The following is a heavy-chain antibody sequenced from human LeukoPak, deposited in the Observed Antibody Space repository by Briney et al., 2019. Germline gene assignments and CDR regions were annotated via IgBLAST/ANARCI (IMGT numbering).Heavy chain of an antibody. J-gene: IGHJ4*02. CDR1: GFPFSNYW. D-gene: IGHD4-23*01. CDR2: MKEDGGEI. CDR3: VRDRGYSTFDY. V-gene: IGHV3-7*01. Sequence: GGSLRLSCAGSGFPFSNYWMAWVRLAPGKGLELVANMKEDGGEINYVDSVKGRFTISRDNAKNSLDLQMNSLRVDDTAVYHCVRDRGYSTFDYWGQGTLVIVSS.